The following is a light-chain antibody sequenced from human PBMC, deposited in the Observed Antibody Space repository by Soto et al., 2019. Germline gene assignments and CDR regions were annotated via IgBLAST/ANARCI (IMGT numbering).Light chain of an antibody. V-gene: IGKV3-15*01. CDR1: QSISSN. CDR2: GAS. J-gene: IGKJ2*01. CDR3: QQYSSWPPYT. Sequence: EIVMTQSPATLSVSPGERATLSCRASQSISSNLAWYQQKPGQAPRLLIYGASTRATEIPDRFSGSGSGTEFTLTISSLQSEDFAIYYCQQYSSWPPYTFGQGTKLEIK.